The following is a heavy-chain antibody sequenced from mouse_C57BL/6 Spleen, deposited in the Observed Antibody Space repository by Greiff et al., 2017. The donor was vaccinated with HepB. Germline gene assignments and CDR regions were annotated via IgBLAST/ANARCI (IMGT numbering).Heavy chain of an antibody. Sequence: DVHLVESGGGLVQPGGSLKLSCAASGFTFSDYYMYWVRQTPEKRLEWVAYISNGGGSTYYPDTVKGRFTISRDNAKNTLYLQMSRLKSEDTAMYYCARRGIYYDYDGAMDYWGQGTSVTVSS. CDR3: ARRGIYYDYDGAMDY. CDR2: ISNGGGST. J-gene: IGHJ4*01. V-gene: IGHV5-12*01. CDR1: GFTFSDYY. D-gene: IGHD2-4*01.